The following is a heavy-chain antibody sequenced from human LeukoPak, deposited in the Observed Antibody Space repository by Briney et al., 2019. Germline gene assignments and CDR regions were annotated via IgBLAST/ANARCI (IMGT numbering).Heavy chain of an antibody. J-gene: IGHJ5*02. CDR2: IQPDGSEQ. CDR1: GFTFSTSW. CDR3: ASQSYARFDP. Sequence: PGGSLRLSCAASGFTFSTSWMSWVRQAPGKGLEWVGNIQPDGSEQYPVDSVKGRFTISRDNARNSLFLQMNSLRVEDTAVYYCASQSYARFDPWGQGTLVTVSS. D-gene: IGHD3-16*01. V-gene: IGHV3-7*01.